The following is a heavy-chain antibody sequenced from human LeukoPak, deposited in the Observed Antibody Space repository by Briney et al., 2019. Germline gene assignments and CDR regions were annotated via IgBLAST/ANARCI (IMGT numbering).Heavy chain of an antibody. Sequence: GESLKISCKGSGYRFATSWIAWVRQMPGKGLEWMGIIYPDDSDSRYSPSFEGQVTFSVDKSISNAYLQWSSLKASDTAIYYCARGAYGSGSSYNYYGMDVWGQGTPVTVSS. CDR1: GYRFATSW. CDR3: ARGAYGSGSSYNYYGMDV. J-gene: IGHJ6*02. V-gene: IGHV5-51*01. D-gene: IGHD3-10*01. CDR2: IYPDDSDS.